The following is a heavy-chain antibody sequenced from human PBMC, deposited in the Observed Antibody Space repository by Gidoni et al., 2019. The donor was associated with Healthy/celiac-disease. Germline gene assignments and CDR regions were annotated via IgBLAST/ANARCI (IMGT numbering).Heavy chain of an antibody. Sequence: QVQLVQSGAEVKKPGASVKVSCKASGYTFTGYYMHWVRQAPGQGLEWMGWINPNSGGTNYAQKCQGWVTMTRDTSISTAYMELSRLRSDDTAVYYCARAAGSGYYYYMDVWGKGTTVTVSS. CDR1: GYTFTGYY. J-gene: IGHJ6*03. CDR2: INPNSGGT. D-gene: IGHD3-10*01. V-gene: IGHV1-2*04. CDR3: ARAAGSGYYYYMDV.